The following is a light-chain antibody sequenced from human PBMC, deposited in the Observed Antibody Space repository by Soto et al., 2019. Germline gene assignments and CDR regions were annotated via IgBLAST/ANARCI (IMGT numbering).Light chain of an antibody. V-gene: IGKV3-20*01. CDR1: QSVSGSS. CDR2: AAS. Sequence: EIVLTQSPGTLSLSPGERATLSRRASQSVSGSSLAWYQQRPGQPPRLLIYAASRRATGIPVRFSGSGSETDFSLTISRLEPEDFAVYFCQQYRTSRTFGQGTKVDIK. CDR3: QQYRTSRT. J-gene: IGKJ1*01.